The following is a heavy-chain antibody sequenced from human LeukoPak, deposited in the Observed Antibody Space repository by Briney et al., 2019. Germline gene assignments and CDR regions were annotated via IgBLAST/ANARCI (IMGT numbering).Heavy chain of an antibody. Sequence: ASVKVSCKVSGYTLTELSMHWVRQAPGKGLEWMGGSDPEDGETICAQKFQGRVTMTEDTSTDTAYMELSSLRSEDTAVYYCATPEGFYSNLFDYWGQGTLVTVSS. V-gene: IGHV1-24*01. D-gene: IGHD4-11*01. CDR3: ATPEGFYSNLFDY. CDR1: GYTLTELS. CDR2: SDPEDGET. J-gene: IGHJ4*02.